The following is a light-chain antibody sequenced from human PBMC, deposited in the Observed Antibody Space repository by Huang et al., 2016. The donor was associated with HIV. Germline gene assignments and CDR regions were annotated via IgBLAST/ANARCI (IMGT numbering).Light chain of an antibody. Sequence: DILMTQSPDSLAVSLGERATINCKSSRSLLSGSNNKNYLAWYQQRPGQPPKLLIHWASTRESGVPDRFSGGGSGTDFTLTISSLQAEDVAVYYCQQFYTTPFTFGPGTKVDI. CDR3: QQFYTTPFT. J-gene: IGKJ3*01. CDR2: WAS. CDR1: RSLLSGSNNKNY. V-gene: IGKV4-1*01.